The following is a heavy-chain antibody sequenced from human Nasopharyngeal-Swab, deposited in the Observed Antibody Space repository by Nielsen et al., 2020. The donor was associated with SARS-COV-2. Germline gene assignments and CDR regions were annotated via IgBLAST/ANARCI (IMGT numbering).Heavy chain of an antibody. CDR2: ISGSSTYI. CDR1: GFTFSSHS. D-gene: IGHD3-22*01. J-gene: IGHJ2*01. Sequence: GESLKISCVASGFTFSSHSMNWVRQAAGKALEWVSSISGSSTYIYYADSMEGRFTISRDNAKNSLHLQMNSLRAEDTAVYYCARAFYYESPTYGWTWFFDLWGRGTLVTVSS. CDR3: ARAFYYESPTYGWTWFFDL. V-gene: IGHV3-21*06.